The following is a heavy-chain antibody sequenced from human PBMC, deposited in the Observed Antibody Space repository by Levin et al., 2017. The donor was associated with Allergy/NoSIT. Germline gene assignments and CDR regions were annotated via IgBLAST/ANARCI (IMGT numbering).Heavy chain of an antibody. J-gene: IGHJ4*02. V-gene: IGHV3-73*01. D-gene: IGHD2-15*01. CDR1: GFTFSGSA. CDR3: TRSGSGGSCRRCFDY. Sequence: GESLKISCAASGFTFSGSAMHWVRQASGKGLEWVGRIRSKANSYATAYAASVKGRFTISRDDSKNTAYLQMNSLKTEDTAVYYCTRSGSGGSCRRCFDYWGQGTLVTVSS. CDR2: IRSKANSYAT.